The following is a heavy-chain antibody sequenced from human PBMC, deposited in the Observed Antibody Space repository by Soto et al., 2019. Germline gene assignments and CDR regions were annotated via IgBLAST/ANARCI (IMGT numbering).Heavy chain of an antibody. CDR2: IDPSDSYT. CDR1: GYSFTSYW. D-gene: IGHD5-12*01. V-gene: IGHV5-10-1*01. Sequence: GESLKISCKGSGYSFTSYWISWVRQMPGKGLEWMGRIDPSDSYTNYSPSFQGHVTISADKSISTAYLQWSSLKASDTAMYYCARLLPGEMATIRPRHGMDVWGQGTTVTVSS. CDR3: ARLLPGEMATIRPRHGMDV. J-gene: IGHJ6*01.